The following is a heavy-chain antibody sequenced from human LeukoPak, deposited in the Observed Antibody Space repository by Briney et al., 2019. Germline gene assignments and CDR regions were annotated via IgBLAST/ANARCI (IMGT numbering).Heavy chain of an antibody. CDR1: GFTFGDYA. J-gene: IGHJ4*02. CDR2: IRSKAYGGTT. CDR3: TREGRDYVWGSYGYCFDY. Sequence: PGGSLRLSCTASGFTFGDYAMSWFRQAPGKGLEWVGFIRSKAYGGTTEYAASVKGRFTISRDDSKSIAYLQMNSLKTEDTAVYYCTREGRDYVWGSYGYCFDYWGQGTLVTVSS. D-gene: IGHD3-16*01. V-gene: IGHV3-49*03.